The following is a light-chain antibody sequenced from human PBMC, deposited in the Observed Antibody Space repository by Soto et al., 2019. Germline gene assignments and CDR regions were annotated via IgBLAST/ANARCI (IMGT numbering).Light chain of an antibody. CDR2: ASS. CDR1: QDISSW. J-gene: IGKJ3*01. Sequence: DIQMTQSPSSVSASVGDRVTITCRASQDISSWLAWFQQKPGKAPRLLIYASSSLQSGAPSRFNGSGSGTDFALTISSLQPEDSATYYCQQANTFPFTFGPGTKVDIK. V-gene: IGKV1-12*01. CDR3: QQANTFPFT.